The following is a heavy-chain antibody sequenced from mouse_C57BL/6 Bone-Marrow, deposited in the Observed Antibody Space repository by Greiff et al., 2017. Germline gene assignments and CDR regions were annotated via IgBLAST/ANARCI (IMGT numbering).Heavy chain of an antibody. CDR3: ARYYCGSYWYLDF. CDR2: IYPRSGNT. CDR1: GYTFTSYG. J-gene: IGHJ1*03. Sequence: QVQLQQSGAELVRPGASVKLSCKASGYTFTSYGINWVKQSTGQGLEWIGWIYPRSGNTNYNEKFKGKATLTVDKSSSTAYMELHSLTSEDSEVYFCARYYCGSYWYLDFWGTGTTVTVSS. D-gene: IGHD1-1*01. V-gene: IGHV1-81*01.